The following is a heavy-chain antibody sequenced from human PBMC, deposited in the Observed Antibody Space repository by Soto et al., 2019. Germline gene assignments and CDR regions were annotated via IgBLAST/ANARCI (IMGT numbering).Heavy chain of an antibody. D-gene: IGHD1-1*01. J-gene: IGHJ3*02. CDR3: SRDDAFGNENGFDI. Sequence: QVQLVESGGGVVQPGTSLRLSCSVSGFPFSTYGFHWVRQPPGKGLEWVAVIVSDGSAKYHADSVEGRFTISRDNSKETLYLQMNILRAEDTAVYYCSRDDAFGNENGFDIWGQGTMVTVSS. V-gene: IGHV3-33*01. CDR1: GFPFSTYG. CDR2: IVSDGSAK.